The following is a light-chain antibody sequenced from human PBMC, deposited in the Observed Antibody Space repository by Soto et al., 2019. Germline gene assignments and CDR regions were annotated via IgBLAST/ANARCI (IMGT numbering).Light chain of an antibody. CDR2: GAS. J-gene: IGKJ2*01. Sequence: EIVLTQSPGTLSLSPGERATLSCRASQSVSSSYLAWYQQKPGQAPRLLIYGASSRATGIPDRFSGSGSGTDFTITISRLEPEDFAVYYCQQYGSSPRYTFGQRTKLEIK. CDR1: QSVSSSY. CDR3: QQYGSSPRYT. V-gene: IGKV3-20*01.